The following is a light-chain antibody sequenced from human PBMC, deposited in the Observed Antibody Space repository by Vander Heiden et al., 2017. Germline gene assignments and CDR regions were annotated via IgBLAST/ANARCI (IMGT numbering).Light chain of an antibody. CDR3: STYTSSNSWV. CDR2: DVS. J-gene: IGLJ3*02. Sequence: QSALTQPASVSGSPGPSITISCTGAISDVGGYNYVPRYQQHPGIVPQLIIFDVSRRPSGVSSRFAGSKAGTTASLTISGLQAEDEADYYCSTYTSSNSWVFGGGTKLTVL. V-gene: IGLV2-14*01. CDR1: ISDVGGYNY.